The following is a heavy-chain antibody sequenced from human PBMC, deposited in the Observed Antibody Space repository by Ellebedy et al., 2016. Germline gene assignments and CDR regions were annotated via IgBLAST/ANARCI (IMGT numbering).Heavy chain of an antibody. D-gene: IGHD3-10*01. J-gene: IGHJ4*02. CDR2: IWYDGSNK. Sequence: GGSLRLXXAASGFTFSSYGMHWVRQAPGKGLEWVAVIWYDGSNKYYADSVKGRFTISRDNSKNTLYLQMNSLRAEDTAVYYCARGGSGSYYRPHRFDYWGQGTLVTVSS. V-gene: IGHV3-33*01. CDR1: GFTFSSYG. CDR3: ARGGSGSYYRPHRFDY.